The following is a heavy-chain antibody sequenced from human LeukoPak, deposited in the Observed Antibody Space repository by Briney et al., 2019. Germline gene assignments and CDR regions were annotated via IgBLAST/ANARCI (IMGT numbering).Heavy chain of an antibody. Sequence: SKTLSLTCAVYGGSFSGYYWSWIRQPPGKGLEWIGEINHSGSTNYNPSLKSRVTISVDTSKNQFSLKLSSVTAADTAVYYCARDLMRRRIAVAESWGQGTLVTVSS. J-gene: IGHJ5*02. V-gene: IGHV4-34*01. CDR2: INHSGST. D-gene: IGHD6-19*01. CDR3: ARDLMRRRIAVAES. CDR1: GGSFSGYY.